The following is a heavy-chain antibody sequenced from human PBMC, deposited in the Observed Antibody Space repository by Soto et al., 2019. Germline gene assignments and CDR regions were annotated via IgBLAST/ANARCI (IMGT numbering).Heavy chain of an antibody. J-gene: IGHJ4*02. CDR2: INEDGTEI. Sequence: WGSLRLSCIASGFTFPNSWMGWVRQAPGKGLEWVANINEDGTEIYSVDSVKGRFTISRDNAKNSLYLQLNSLRAEDTAVYYCARNGPGDTWGTYRFFDYWGQGTLVTVS. D-gene: IGHD3-16*02. CDR3: ARNGPGDTWGTYRFFDY. V-gene: IGHV3-7*01. CDR1: GFTFPNSW.